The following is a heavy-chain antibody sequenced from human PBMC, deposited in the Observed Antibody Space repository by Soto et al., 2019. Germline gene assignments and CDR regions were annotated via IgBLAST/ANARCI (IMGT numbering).Heavy chain of an antibody. J-gene: IGHJ3*02. Sequence: ASVKVSCKVSGYTLPELSMHWVRQAPGKGLEWMGGFDPEDGETIYAQKFQGRVTMTEDTSTDTAYMELSSLRSEDTAVYYCTTIEYGDSPGEDDAFDIWGQGTMVTVSS. CDR3: TTIEYGDSPGEDDAFDI. V-gene: IGHV1-24*01. D-gene: IGHD4-17*01. CDR2: FDPEDGET. CDR1: GYTLPELS.